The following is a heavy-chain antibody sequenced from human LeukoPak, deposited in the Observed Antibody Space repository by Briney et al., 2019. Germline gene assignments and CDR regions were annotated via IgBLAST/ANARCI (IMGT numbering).Heavy chain of an antibody. CDR3: AKRRLEDSGTYGGGFDF. CDR2: MSRDVNHK. J-gene: IGHJ3*01. D-gene: IGHD4-23*01. V-gene: IGHV3-30*04. Sequence: PGRSLRLSCAASGFTFSSYVMYWVRQAPGKGPEWVAVMSRDVNHKYYADFVKGRFTISRDNSKNTLHLQMNTLTTEDTAVYYCAKRRLEDSGTYGGGFDFWGQGTMVTVSS. CDR1: GFTFSSYV.